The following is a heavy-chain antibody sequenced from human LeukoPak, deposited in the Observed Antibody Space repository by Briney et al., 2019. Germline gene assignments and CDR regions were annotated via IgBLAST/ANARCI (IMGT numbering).Heavy chain of an antibody. J-gene: IGHJ6*02. Sequence: SQTLSLTCTVSGGSISSGDYYWSWIRQPPGKGLEWIGYIYYSGRTYYNPSLKSRVTISVDTSKNQSSLKLSSVTAADTAVYYCARDVDTAMPSAYGMDVWGQGTTVTVSS. CDR1: GGSISSGDYY. CDR3: ARDVDTAMPSAYGMDV. D-gene: IGHD5-18*01. CDR2: IYYSGRT. V-gene: IGHV4-30-4*01.